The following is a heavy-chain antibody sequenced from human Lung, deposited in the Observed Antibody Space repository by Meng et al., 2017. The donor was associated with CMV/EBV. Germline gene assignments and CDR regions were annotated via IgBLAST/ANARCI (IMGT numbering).Heavy chain of an antibody. CDR3: AKDPGEVDYVWGSYPTH. Sequence: SCAASGFTFSSYAMSWVRQAPGKGLEWVSAISGSGGSTYYADSVKGRFTISRDNSKNTLYLQMNSLRAEDTAVYYCAKDPGEVDYVWGSYPTHWXQGTLVTVSS. CDR1: GFTFSSYA. D-gene: IGHD3-16*02. CDR2: ISGSGGST. J-gene: IGHJ4*02. V-gene: IGHV3-23*01.